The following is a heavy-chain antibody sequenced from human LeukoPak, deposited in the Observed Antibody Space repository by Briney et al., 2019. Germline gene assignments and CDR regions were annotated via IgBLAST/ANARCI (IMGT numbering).Heavy chain of an antibody. D-gene: IGHD3-10*01. V-gene: IGHV4-34*01. CDR1: SGSFSYYY. CDR3: ERGRVPGSGSYM. Sequence: PSETLSLTCAVYSGSFSYYYWSWLRQPPGKGLEGIGEINHSGSTNYNPSLKSRVTISVDPSKTQFSLKLSYVTAADTAPYYWERGRVPGSGSYMWGQGSLVTVSS. J-gene: IGHJ4*02. CDR2: INHSGST.